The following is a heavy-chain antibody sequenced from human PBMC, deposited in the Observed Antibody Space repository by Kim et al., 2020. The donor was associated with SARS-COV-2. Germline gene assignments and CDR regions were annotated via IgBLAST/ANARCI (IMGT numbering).Heavy chain of an antibody. Sequence: ASVKVSCKASGYTFTSYDIYWVRQATGQGLEWMGWMNPNSGNTGYAQKFQGRVTMTRNTSISTAYMELSSLRSEDTAVYYCARGLMYYYDSSGAVDNWFDPWGQGTLFTVSS. V-gene: IGHV1-8*02. CDR3: ARGLMYYYDSSGAVDNWFDP. CDR1: GYTFTSYD. CDR2: MNPNSGNT. D-gene: IGHD3-22*01. J-gene: IGHJ5*02.